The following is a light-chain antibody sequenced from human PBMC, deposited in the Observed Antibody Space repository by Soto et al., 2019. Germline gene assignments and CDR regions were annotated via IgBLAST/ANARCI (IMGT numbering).Light chain of an antibody. V-gene: IGLV1-40*01. CDR2: GNS. Sequence: QSALTQPPSVSGAPGQRVTISCTGSSSNIGAGYDVHWYQQLPGTAPKLLIYGNSNRPSGDPDRFSGSKSGTSASLAITGLQAEDEADYYCQSYDSSLSGYVFGTGTKVTVL. CDR3: QSYDSSLSGYV. J-gene: IGLJ1*01. CDR1: SSNIGAGYD.